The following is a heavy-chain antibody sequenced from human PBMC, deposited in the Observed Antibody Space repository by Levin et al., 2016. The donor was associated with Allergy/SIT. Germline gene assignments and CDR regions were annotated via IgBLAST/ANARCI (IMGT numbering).Heavy chain of an antibody. CDR2: IKHDGSEK. D-gene: IGHD1/OR15-1a*01. V-gene: IGHV3-7*03. CDR3: ARLITGTGGRDWFDP. Sequence: GGSLRLSCAASGFTFSSYWMSWVRQAPGKGLEWVANIKHDGSEKYYVDSVKGRFTISRDNAKNSLYLQMNSLRAEDTAVYYCARLITGTGGRDWFDPWGQGTLVTVSS. CDR1: GFTFSSYW. J-gene: IGHJ5*02.